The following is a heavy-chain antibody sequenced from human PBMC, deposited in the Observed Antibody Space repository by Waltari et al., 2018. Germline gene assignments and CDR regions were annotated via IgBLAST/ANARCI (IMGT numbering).Heavy chain of an antibody. CDR2: IYYSGST. V-gene: IGHV4-31*03. J-gene: IGHJ4*02. CDR1: GGSISSGGYY. D-gene: IGHD3-3*01. CDR3: ARDGPRFLESGYYFDY. Sequence: QVQLQESGPGLVKPSQTLSLTCTVSGGSISSGGYYWSWISQHPGKGLEWIGYIYYSGSTYYNPSLKSRVTISVDTSKNQFSLKLSSVTAADTAVYYCARDGPRFLESGYYFDYWGQGTLVTVSS.